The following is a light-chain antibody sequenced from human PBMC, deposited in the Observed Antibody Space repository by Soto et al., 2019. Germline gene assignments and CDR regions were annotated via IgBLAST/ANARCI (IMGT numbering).Light chain of an antibody. V-gene: IGKV1-5*03. CDR2: EAS. CDR1: QNINKW. Sequence: DIQMTQSPSTLSASVGDRVTITCRASQNINKWLAWYQQKPGKAPKLLIYEASTLEGGVPSRFSGSGSGTEFTLTISSLQPDDFATYYCQQYNSYLFGQGTKVDIK. J-gene: IGKJ1*01. CDR3: QQYNSYL.